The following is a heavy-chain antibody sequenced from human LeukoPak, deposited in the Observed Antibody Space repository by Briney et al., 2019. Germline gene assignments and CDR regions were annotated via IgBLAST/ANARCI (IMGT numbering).Heavy chain of an antibody. CDR1: GASIRISNYF. V-gene: IGHV4-39*07. CDR2: IHYSGTT. CDR3: ARDPVLLWFGESETGDAFDI. J-gene: IGHJ3*02. Sequence: SETLSLTCNVSGASIRISNYFWGWIRQPPGKGLEWIGSIHYSGTTYYNPSLKSRVTISVDTSKNHFSLKLSSVTAADTAVYYCARDPVLLWFGESETGDAFDIWGQGTVVSVSS. D-gene: IGHD3-10*01.